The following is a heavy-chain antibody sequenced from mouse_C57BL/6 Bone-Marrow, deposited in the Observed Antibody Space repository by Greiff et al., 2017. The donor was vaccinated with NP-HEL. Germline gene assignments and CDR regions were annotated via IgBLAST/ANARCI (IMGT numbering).Heavy chain of an antibody. CDR3: ARSSGSLYYAMDY. D-gene: IGHD3-2*02. Sequence: QVQLQQSGAELVRPGASVKLSCKASGYTFTDYYINWVKQRPGQGLEWIARIYPGSGNTYYNEKFKGKATLTAEKSSSTAYMQLSSLTSEDSAVYFCARSSGSLYYAMDYWGQGTSVTVSS. J-gene: IGHJ4*01. CDR2: IYPGSGNT. V-gene: IGHV1-76*01. CDR1: GYTFTDYY.